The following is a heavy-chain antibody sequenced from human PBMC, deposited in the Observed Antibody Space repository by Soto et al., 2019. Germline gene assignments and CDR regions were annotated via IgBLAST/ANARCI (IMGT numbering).Heavy chain of an antibody. D-gene: IGHD3-10*01. CDR1: GFTFSNYA. CDR2: ISGSGETT. Sequence: GGSLGLSCASCGFTFSNYAMNWVRHAPGKGLEWVSTISGSGETTYYADSVKGRFTMSRDNSRNTLYLQLNSLRAEDTAVYYCASKLTFGASSDYWGQGTLVTVSS. J-gene: IGHJ4*02. V-gene: IGHV3-23*01. CDR3: ASKLTFGASSDY.